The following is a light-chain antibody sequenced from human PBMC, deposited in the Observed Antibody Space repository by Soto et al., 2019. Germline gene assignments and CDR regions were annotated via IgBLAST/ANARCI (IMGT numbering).Light chain of an antibody. CDR2: EVS. Sequence: QSVLTQPASVSGSPGQSITISCTGTSSDVGGYNYVSWYQQHPGKAPKLMIYEVSNRPSGVSNRFSGSKSGNTASLTISGLQAEDEADYFCSSLTRSDTWVIGGGTKLTVL. CDR1: SSDVGGYNY. V-gene: IGLV2-14*01. J-gene: IGLJ3*02. CDR3: SSLTRSDTWV.